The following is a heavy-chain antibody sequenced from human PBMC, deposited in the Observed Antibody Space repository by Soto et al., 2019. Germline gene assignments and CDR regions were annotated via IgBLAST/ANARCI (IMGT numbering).Heavy chain of an antibody. CDR2: TYYRSKWYN. J-gene: IGHJ4*02. D-gene: IGHD3-10*01. CDR3: ARVPLHRGAGWFMYSFEF. Sequence: SQTLSLTCAISGDSVSSNSAAWNWIRQSPSRGLEWLGRTYYRSKWYNDYAVSVKSRITINPDTSKNQFSLQLNSVTPEDTAVYYCARVPLHRGAGWFMYSFEFWGQGTLVTV. CDR1: GDSVSSNSAA. V-gene: IGHV6-1*01.